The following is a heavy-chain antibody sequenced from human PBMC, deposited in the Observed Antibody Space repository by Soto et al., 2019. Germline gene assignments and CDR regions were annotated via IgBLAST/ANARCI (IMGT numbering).Heavy chain of an antibody. D-gene: IGHD2-2*01. V-gene: IGHV1-69*01. Sequence: QVQLVQSGAEVKKPGSSVKVSCKASGGTFGSYAFSWVRQAPGQGLEWMGGIIPVSGAAHYAQTFQGRVTITADETTSTAYMELSSPRSQDTAVYYCARAVGCRSTSCTLDYWGQGTRVIVSS. J-gene: IGHJ4*02. CDR3: ARAVGCRSTSCTLDY. CDR2: IIPVSGAA. CDR1: GGTFGSYA.